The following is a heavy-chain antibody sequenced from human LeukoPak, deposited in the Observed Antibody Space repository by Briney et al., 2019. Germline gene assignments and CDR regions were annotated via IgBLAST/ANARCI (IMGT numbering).Heavy chain of an antibody. CDR2: IYYSGST. CDR3: ARGRGYYYGSGSYLLDY. D-gene: IGHD3-10*01. J-gene: IGHJ4*02. CDR1: GGSISSSSYY. V-gene: IGHV4-39*07. Sequence: SETLSLTCTVSGGSISSSSYYWGWIRQPPGKGLEWIGSIYYSGSTYYNPSLKSRVTISVDTSKNQFSLKLSSVTAADTAVYYCARGRGYYYGSGSYLLDYWGQGTLVTVSS.